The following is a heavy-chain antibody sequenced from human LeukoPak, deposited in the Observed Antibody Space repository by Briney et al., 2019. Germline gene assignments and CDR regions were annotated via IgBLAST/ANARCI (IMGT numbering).Heavy chain of an antibody. Sequence: ASVKVSCKASGYTFTSYGINWVRQAPGQGLEWMGWISAYNGNINYAQKLQGRVTMTRDMSTSTVYMELSSLRSEDTAVYYCARADFMATIPAPATANDAFDIWGQGTMVTVSS. J-gene: IGHJ3*02. CDR1: GYTFTSYG. CDR3: ARADFMATIPAPATANDAFDI. CDR2: ISAYNGNI. D-gene: IGHD5-24*01. V-gene: IGHV1-18*01.